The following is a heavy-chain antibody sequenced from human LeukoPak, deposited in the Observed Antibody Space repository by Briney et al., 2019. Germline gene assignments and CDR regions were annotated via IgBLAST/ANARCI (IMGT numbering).Heavy chain of an antibody. Sequence: PGGSLRLSCAASGFIFSNYAMHWVRQAPGKGLEWVAVMSSDGGHKYYADSVKGRFTISRDNSKTTLFLQMNSLRGEDTAAYYRARETRSSQAPYFFDFWGQGTLVTVTS. J-gene: IGHJ4*02. D-gene: IGHD6-13*01. CDR2: MSSDGGHK. CDR1: GFIFSNYA. V-gene: IGHV3-30-3*01. CDR3: ARETRSSQAPYFFDF.